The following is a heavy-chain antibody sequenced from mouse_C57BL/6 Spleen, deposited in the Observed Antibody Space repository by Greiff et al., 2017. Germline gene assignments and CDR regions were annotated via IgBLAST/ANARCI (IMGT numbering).Heavy chain of an antibody. CDR1: GYTFTSYW. V-gene: IGHV1-69*01. Sequence: QVQLQQPGAELVMPGASVKLSCKASGYTFTSYWMHWVKQRPGQGLEWIGEIDPSDSYTNYNQKFKGKSTLTVDKSSSTAYMQLSSLTSEDSAVXYCARHSSGSDDWGQGTTLTVSS. CDR2: IDPSDSYT. D-gene: IGHD3-2*02. CDR3: ARHSSGSDD. J-gene: IGHJ2*01.